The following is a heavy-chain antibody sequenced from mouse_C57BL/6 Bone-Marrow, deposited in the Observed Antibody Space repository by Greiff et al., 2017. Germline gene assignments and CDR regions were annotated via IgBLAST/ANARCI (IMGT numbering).Heavy chain of an antibody. CDR2: IRSKSSNYAT. CDR3: VTTVVATDYYAMDY. J-gene: IGHJ4*01. D-gene: IGHD1-1*01. V-gene: IGHV10-3*01. Sequence: EVQLVESGGGLVQPKGSLKLSCAASGFTFNTYAMHWVRQAPGKGLEWVARIRSKSSNYATYYADSVKDRLTISRDDSQSMLYLQMNNLKTEDTAMYYCVTTVVATDYYAMDYWGQGTSVTVSS. CDR1: GFTFNTYA.